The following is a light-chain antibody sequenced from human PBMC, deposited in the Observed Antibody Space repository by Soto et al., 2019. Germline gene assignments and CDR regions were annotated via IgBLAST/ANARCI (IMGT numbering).Light chain of an antibody. CDR2: GAS. Sequence: EIVITHSPGTLSFSPWYRSTPSFSSSQSVNSNFLAWYQQKPGQAPRLLIYGASSRATGIPDTFSGSGSGTDFTLTISRLEPGDFAVYYCQQYGTSPWTFGQGTKVDIK. CDR1: QSVNSNF. V-gene: IGKV3-20*01. J-gene: IGKJ1*01. CDR3: QQYGTSPWT.